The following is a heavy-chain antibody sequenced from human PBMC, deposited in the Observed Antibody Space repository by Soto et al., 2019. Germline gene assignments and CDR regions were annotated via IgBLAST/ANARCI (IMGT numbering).Heavy chain of an antibody. J-gene: IGHJ4*02. Sequence: PSETLSLTCTVSGGSISGSSYFWGWIRQPPGKGLEWIGSIYYSGSTYYNPSLKSRVTISVDTSKNQFSLKLSSVTAADTAVYYCMLGSGWKDFDYWGQGTLVTVSS. CDR3: MLGSGWKDFDY. CDR1: GGSISGSSYF. CDR2: IYYSGST. D-gene: IGHD3-22*01. V-gene: IGHV4-39*01.